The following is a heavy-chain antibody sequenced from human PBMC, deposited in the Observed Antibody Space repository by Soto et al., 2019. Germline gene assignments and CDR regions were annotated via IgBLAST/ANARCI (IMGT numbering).Heavy chain of an antibody. J-gene: IGHJ6*02. CDR3: ARGGKGTMVRGGDLYYYYGMDV. CDR1: GYTFTSYG. D-gene: IGHD3-10*01. CDR2: INPNSGGT. Sequence: EASVKVSCKASGYTFTSYGISWVRQAPGQGLEWMGWINPNSGGTNYAQKFQGWVTMTRDTSISTAYMELSRLRSDDTAVYYCARGGKGTMVRGGDLYYYYGMDVWGQGTTVTVSS. V-gene: IGHV1-2*04.